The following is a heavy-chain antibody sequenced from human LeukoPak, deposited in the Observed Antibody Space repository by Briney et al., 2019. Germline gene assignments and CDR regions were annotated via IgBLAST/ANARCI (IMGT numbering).Heavy chain of an antibody. CDR2: INQDGSET. D-gene: IGHD3-10*01. Sequence: GGSLRLSCAVSGFTPISYWMTWVRQAPGKGLEWVANINQDGSETFYVDSVKGRFTISRDNAKNSLYLQMNSLRAEDTALYYCARLGPGMNFFYLDFWGQGTLATVSS. CDR1: GFTPISYW. J-gene: IGHJ4*02. CDR3: ARLGPGMNFFYLDF. V-gene: IGHV3-7*01.